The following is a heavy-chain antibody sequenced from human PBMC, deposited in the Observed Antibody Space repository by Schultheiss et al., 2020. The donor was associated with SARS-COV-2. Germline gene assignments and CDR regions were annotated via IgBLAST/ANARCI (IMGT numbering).Heavy chain of an antibody. CDR3: ASSGGDYGDYRLGY. CDR2: INHSGST. CDR1: GGSISSGYY. Sequence: SETLSLTCTVSGGSISSGYYWGWIRQPPGKGLEWIGEINHSGSTNYNPSLKSRVTISVDTSKNQFSLKLSSVTAADTAVYYCASSGGDYGDYRLGYWGQGTLVTVSS. V-gene: IGHV4-38-2*02. J-gene: IGHJ4*02. D-gene: IGHD4-17*01.